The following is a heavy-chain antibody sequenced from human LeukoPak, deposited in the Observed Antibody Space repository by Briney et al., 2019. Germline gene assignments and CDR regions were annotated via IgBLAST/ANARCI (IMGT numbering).Heavy chain of an antibody. Sequence: GGSLRLSCAASGFTFSSYSMTWVRQAPGKGLEWVSSISSSSSYIYYADSVKGRFTISRDNAKNSLYLQMNSLRAEDTAVYYCARSPLGGDYDYYYYGMDVWGQGTTVTVSS. CDR1: GFTFSSYS. D-gene: IGHD4-17*01. J-gene: IGHJ6*02. CDR2: ISSSSSYI. V-gene: IGHV3-21*01. CDR3: ARSPLGGDYDYYYYGMDV.